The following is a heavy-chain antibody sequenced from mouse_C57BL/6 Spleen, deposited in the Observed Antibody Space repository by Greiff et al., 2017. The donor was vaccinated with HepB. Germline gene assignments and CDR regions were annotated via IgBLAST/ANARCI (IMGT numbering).Heavy chain of an antibody. J-gene: IGHJ3*01. Sequence: QVQLQQSGAELMKPGASVKLSCKATGYTFTGYWIEWVKQRPGHGLEWIGEILPGSGSTNYNEKFKGKATFTADTSSNTAYMQLSSLTTEDSASYYCARSRGIYYDYDGGFAYWGQGTLVTVSA. D-gene: IGHD2-4*01. CDR1: GYTFTGYW. CDR3: ARSRGIYYDYDGGFAY. V-gene: IGHV1-9*01. CDR2: ILPGSGST.